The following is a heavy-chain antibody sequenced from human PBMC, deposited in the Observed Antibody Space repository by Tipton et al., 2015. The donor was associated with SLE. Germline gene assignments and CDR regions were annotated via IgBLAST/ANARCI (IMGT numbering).Heavy chain of an antibody. D-gene: IGHD1-26*01. CDR2: INHSGST. CDR1: GGSFSGYY. Sequence: TLSLTCAVYGGSFSGYYWSWIRQPPVKGLEWIGEINHSGSTNYNPSLKSRVTISVDTSKNQFSLKLSSVTAADTAVFYCARRSNSGSFYYFDYWGQGTLVTVSS. CDR3: ARRSNSGSFYYFDY. J-gene: IGHJ4*02. V-gene: IGHV4-34*01.